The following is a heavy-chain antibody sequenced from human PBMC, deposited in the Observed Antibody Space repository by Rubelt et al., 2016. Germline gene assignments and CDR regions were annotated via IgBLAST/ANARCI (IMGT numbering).Heavy chain of an antibody. D-gene: IGHD7-27*01. CDR3: ARNWGFDY. V-gene: IGHV3-66*01. CDR1: GFTVSSNY. Sequence: EVQLVESGGGLVQPGGSLRLSCAASGFTVSSNYMSWVRQAPGKGLEWVSVIYSGGSTYYADSVQGRFTISRGNSKNTLYLQMNSLRAEDAAVYYCARNWGFDYWGQGTLVTVSS. CDR2: IYSGGST. J-gene: IGHJ4*02.